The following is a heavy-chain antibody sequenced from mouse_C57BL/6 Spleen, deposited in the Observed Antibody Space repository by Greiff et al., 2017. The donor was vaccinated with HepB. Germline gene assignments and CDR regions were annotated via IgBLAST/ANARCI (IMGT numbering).Heavy chain of an antibody. V-gene: IGHV5-17*01. CDR2: ISSGSSTI. CDR1: GFTFSDYG. CDR3: AREGGNYYGSSYGDY. D-gene: IGHD1-1*01. J-gene: IGHJ2*01. Sequence: EVQLQQSGGGLVKPGGSLKLSCAASGFTFSDYGMHWVRQAPEKGLEWVAYISSGSSTIYYADTVKGRFTISRDNAKNTLFLQMTSLRSEDTAMYYCAREGGNYYGSSYGDYWGQGTTLTVSS.